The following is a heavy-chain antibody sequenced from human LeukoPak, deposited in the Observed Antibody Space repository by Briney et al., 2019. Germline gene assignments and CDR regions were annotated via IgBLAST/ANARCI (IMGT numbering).Heavy chain of an antibody. CDR2: INPSGGST. CDR1: GYTFTSYY. Sequence: GASVKVSCKESGYTFTSYYMHWGGQGQGEGGERMGIINPSGGSTSYAQKFQGRVTMTRDTSTSTVYMELSSLRSEDTAVYYCARDRRSGSYYFDYWGQGTLVTVSS. D-gene: IGHD1-26*01. CDR3: ARDRRSGSYYFDY. J-gene: IGHJ4*02. V-gene: IGHV1-46*01.